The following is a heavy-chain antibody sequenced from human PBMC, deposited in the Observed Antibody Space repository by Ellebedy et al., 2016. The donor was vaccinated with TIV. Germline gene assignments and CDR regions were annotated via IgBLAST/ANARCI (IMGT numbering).Heavy chain of an antibody. Sequence: MPSETLSLTCTVSGGPVTSASYYWSWIRQPPGKEMEWIGYIFFTVSTTYNASLKSRVTISVDTSKNQFSLTLNSVTAADTAVYYCARVGVAAGLYFDYWGQGTLVTVSS. CDR2: IFFTVST. J-gene: IGHJ4*02. CDR1: GGPVTSASYY. V-gene: IGHV4-61*01. CDR3: ARVGVAAGLYFDY. D-gene: IGHD3-3*01.